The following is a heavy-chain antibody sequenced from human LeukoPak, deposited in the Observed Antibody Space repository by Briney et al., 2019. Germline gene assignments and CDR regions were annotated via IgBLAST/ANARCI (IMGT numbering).Heavy chain of an antibody. Sequence: AGGSLRLSCAASGFTFSTYAMHWVRQAPGKGLEYVSAISTNGDSTYYADSVKGRFTISRDNSKNTLFLQMGSLRAEDTAVYYCARSIVGATGGYFDYWGQGTLVTVSS. J-gene: IGHJ4*02. CDR1: GFTFSTYA. CDR2: ISTNGDST. V-gene: IGHV3-64*02. D-gene: IGHD1-26*01. CDR3: ARSIVGATGGYFDY.